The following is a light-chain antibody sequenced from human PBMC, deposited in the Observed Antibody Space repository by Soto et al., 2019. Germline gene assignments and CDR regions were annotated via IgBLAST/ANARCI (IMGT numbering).Light chain of an antibody. CDR1: ETVSSSF. CDR3: QQYGSSRT. V-gene: IGKV3-20*01. Sequence: DIVLTQSPGTLSLSPGERATLSCRASETVSSSFLAWYQQKPGQAPRLLIYGASSRATGIPDRFSGSGSGTDFTLTISRLEPEDFAVYYCQQYGSSRTFG. J-gene: IGKJ1*01. CDR2: GAS.